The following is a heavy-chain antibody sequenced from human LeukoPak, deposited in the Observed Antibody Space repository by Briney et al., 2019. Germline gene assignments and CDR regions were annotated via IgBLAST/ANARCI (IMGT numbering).Heavy chain of an antibody. Sequence: ASVKVSGKASGGTFSSYAISWVRQAPGQGLEWMGRFIPILGIANYAQKFQGRVTITADKSTSTAHMELSSLRSEDTAVYYCACDILTGYYLVDYWGQGTLVTVSS. CDR2: FIPILGIA. CDR3: ACDILTGYYLVDY. CDR1: GGTFSSYA. D-gene: IGHD3-9*01. V-gene: IGHV1-69*04. J-gene: IGHJ4*02.